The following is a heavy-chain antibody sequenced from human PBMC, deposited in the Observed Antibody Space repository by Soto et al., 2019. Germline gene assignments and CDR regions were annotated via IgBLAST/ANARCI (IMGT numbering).Heavy chain of an antibody. CDR1: GYTFTSYA. D-gene: IGHD4-4*01. V-gene: IGHV1-3*01. CDR2: INAGNGNT. Sequence: GALVKVSCKASGYTFTSYARHWVRQATGQRLEWMGWINAGNGNTKYSQKFQGRVTITRDTSASTAYMELSSLRSEDTAVYYCARVSSNLSLNYYYYYMDVWGKGTTVTVSS. CDR3: ARVSSNLSLNYYYYYMDV. J-gene: IGHJ6*03.